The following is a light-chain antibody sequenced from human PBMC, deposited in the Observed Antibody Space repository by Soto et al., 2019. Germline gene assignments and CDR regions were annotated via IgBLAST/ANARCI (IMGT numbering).Light chain of an antibody. CDR3: AAWDDGLSAVV. Sequence: QSVLTQPPSASGTPGQRVTISCSGSSSNIGSNYVYWYQQLPGTAPKLLIYRNNQRPSGVPGRFSGSKSGTSASLAISGLRSEDEADYYCAAWDDGLSAVVFGGGTQLTVL. CDR2: RNN. J-gene: IGLJ2*01. V-gene: IGLV1-47*01. CDR1: SSNIGSNY.